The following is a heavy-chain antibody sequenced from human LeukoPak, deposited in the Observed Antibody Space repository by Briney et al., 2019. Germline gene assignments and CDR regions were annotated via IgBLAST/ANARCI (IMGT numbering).Heavy chain of an antibody. J-gene: IGHJ4*02. CDR3: ARERNTFDF. CDR1: GYSISSGYY. Sequence: SETLSLTCAVSGYSISSGYYWGWIRQPPGKGLEWIASIYHSESTYYNPSLKSRVTISVDTSKNQFSLKLSSVTAADTAVYYRARERNTFDFWGQGTLVTVSS. V-gene: IGHV4-38-2*01. CDR2: IYHSEST. D-gene: IGHD2/OR15-2a*01.